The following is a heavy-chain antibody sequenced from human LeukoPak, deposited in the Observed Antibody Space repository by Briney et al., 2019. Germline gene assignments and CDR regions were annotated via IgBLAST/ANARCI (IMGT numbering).Heavy chain of an antibody. V-gene: IGHV3-11*01. CDR2: ISSSGSTI. Sequence: GGSLRLSCAASGFTFSDYYMSWIRQAPGKGLEWVSYISSSGSTIYYADSVKGRFTISRDNAKNSLYLQMNSLRAEDTAVYYCARDSNYVGGSYYHYGMDLWGQGTTVTVSS. CDR1: GFTFSDYY. D-gene: IGHD4-11*01. CDR3: ARDSNYVGGSYYHYGMDL. J-gene: IGHJ6*02.